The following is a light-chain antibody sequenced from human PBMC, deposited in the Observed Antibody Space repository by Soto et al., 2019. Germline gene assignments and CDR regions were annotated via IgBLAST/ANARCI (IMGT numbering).Light chain of an antibody. J-gene: IGKJ2*01. Sequence: DIQMTQSPSSLPASVGDRVTITCQASQDINNFLNWYQQKPGKAPKLLIYDVSNLEAGVPSRFSGSASGAHFTFTITSLQPEDFATYYCQQYHHVPYTFGQGTKVEI. V-gene: IGKV1-33*01. CDR1: QDINNF. CDR2: DVS. CDR3: QQYHHVPYT.